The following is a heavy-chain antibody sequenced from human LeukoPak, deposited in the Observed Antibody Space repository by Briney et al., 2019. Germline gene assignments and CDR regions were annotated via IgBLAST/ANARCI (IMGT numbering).Heavy chain of an antibody. J-gene: IGHJ4*02. D-gene: IGHD3-10*01. Sequence: SETLSLTCAVYGGSFSGYYWSWIRQPPGKGLEWIGEINHSGSTNYNPSLKSRVTISVDTSKNQFSLKLSSVTAADTAVYYCARGRGYYYGSGSYHFDYWGQGTLVTVSS. CDR3: ARGRGYYYGSGSYHFDY. CDR1: GGSFSGYY. CDR2: INHSGST. V-gene: IGHV4-34*01.